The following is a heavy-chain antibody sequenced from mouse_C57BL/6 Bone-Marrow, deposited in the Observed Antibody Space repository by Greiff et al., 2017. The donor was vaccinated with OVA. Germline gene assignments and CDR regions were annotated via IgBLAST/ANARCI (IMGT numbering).Heavy chain of an antibody. CDR1: GYTFTSYG. D-gene: IGHD2-3*01. CDR3: AREKLYDGYYFDY. J-gene: IGHJ2*01. Sequence: VKLVESGAELARPGASVKLSCKASGYTFTSYGISWVKQRTGQGLEWIGEIYPRSGNTYYNEKFKGKATLTADKSSSTAYMELRSLTSEDSAVYFCAREKLYDGYYFDYWGQGTTLTVSS. CDR2: IYPRSGNT. V-gene: IGHV1-81*01.